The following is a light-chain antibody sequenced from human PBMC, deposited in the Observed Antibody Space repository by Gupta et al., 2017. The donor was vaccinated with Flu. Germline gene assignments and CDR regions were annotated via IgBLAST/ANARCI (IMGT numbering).Light chain of an antibody. CDR1: EDIGSW. V-gene: IGKV1-12*01. J-gene: IGKJ2*04. CDR2: AAS. Sequence: DIQMTQSPSFLSASVGDRVTITCRASEDIGSWLGWYQQKPGKAPNLLIYAASNVQSGVPSRFSGSGSGTDFSLTISGLQPEDSGTYYCQQGNYFPRSFGQGTKLEIK. CDR3: QQGNYFPRS.